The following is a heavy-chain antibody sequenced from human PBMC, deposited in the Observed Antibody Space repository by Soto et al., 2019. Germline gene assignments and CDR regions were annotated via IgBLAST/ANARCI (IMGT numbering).Heavy chain of an antibody. CDR2: ISHSGIA. V-gene: IGHV4-34*01. CDR3: ARGPPLY. J-gene: IGHJ4*02. CDR1: GGSFNNKY. Sequence: SETLSLTCAVYGGSFNNKYYNWIRQPPGKGLEWIGEISHSGIANYNPSLRSRLTISVDTSNNQFSLKLSSVTAADTAVYYCARGPPLYWGQGTLVTVSS.